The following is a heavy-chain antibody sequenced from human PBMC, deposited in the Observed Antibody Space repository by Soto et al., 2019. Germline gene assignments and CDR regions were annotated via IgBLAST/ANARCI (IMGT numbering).Heavy chain of an antibody. V-gene: IGHV1-18*01. Sequence: ASVKVACKASGYTFTSYGIIWVRQANRQGLEWMGWISAYNGNTNYAQKLQGRVTMTTDTSTSTAYMELRSLRSDDTAVYYCARVVTMVRGVTPKWFDPWGQGTLVTVSS. J-gene: IGHJ5*02. CDR3: ARVVTMVRGVTPKWFDP. CDR1: GYTFTSYG. D-gene: IGHD3-10*01. CDR2: ISAYNGNT.